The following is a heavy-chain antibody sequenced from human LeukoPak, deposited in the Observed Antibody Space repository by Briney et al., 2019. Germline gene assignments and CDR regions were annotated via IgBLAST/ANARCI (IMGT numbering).Heavy chain of an antibody. CDR3: ARGFYYDSSGLFDY. V-gene: IGHV3-7*01. D-gene: IGHD3-22*01. CDR1: GFTFSSYA. CDR2: IKQDGSEK. Sequence: GGSLRLSCAASGFTFSSYAMSWVRQAPGKGLEWVANIKQDGSEKYYVDSVKGRFTISRDNAKNSLYLQMNSLRAEDTAVYYCARGFYYDSSGLFDYWGQGTLVTVSS. J-gene: IGHJ4*02.